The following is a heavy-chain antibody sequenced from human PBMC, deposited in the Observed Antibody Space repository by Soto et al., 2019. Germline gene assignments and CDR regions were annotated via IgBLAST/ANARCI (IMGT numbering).Heavy chain of an antibody. CDR1: GFSFNTYY. D-gene: IGHD2-21*02. J-gene: IGHJ6*02. CDR2: INPSNGFT. CDR3: ARDWPDTYCGGDCPLGYYYHGMDV. Sequence: QVQLVQSGAELKKPGASVSLSCKASGFSFNTYYVHWVRQSPGEGLQWMGVINPSNGFTSYPHKFQGSVNMTADTSTTTVYLELSGLKSEDTAVYFCARDWPDTYCGGDCPLGYYYHGMDVWGQGTAVTVSS. V-gene: IGHV1-46*02.